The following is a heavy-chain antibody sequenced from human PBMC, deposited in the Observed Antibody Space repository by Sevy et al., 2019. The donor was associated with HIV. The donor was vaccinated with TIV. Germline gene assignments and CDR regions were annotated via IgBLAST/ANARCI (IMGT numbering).Heavy chain of an antibody. CDR3: ARLRDDSSGFHLDY. J-gene: IGHJ4*02. CDR2: ISGSGGST. CDR1: GFTFSSYT. D-gene: IGHD3-22*01. Sequence: GGYLRLSCAASGFTFSSYTMSWVRQAPGKGLEWVSAISGSGGSTYYADSVKGRFTISRDNSKNTLYLQMNSLRAEDTAVYYCARLRDDSSGFHLDYWGQGTLVTVSS. V-gene: IGHV3-23*01.